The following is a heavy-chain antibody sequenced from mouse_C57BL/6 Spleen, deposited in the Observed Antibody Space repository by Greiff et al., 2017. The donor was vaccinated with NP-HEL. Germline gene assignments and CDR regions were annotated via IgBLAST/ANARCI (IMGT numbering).Heavy chain of an antibody. Sequence: VKLMESGPGLVAPSQSLSITCTVSGFSLTSYAISWVRQPPGKGLEWLGVIWTGGGTNYNSALKSRLSISKDNSKSQVFLKMNSLQTDDTARYYCARIYYDYDGDAMDYWGQGTSVTVSS. D-gene: IGHD2-4*01. CDR3: ARIYYDYDGDAMDY. CDR1: GFSLTSYA. V-gene: IGHV2-9-1*01. CDR2: IWTGGGT. J-gene: IGHJ4*01.